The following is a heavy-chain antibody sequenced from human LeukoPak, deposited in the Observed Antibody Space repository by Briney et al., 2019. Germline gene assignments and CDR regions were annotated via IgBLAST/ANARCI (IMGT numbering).Heavy chain of an antibody. CDR3: ARPGATHNWYYFDY. V-gene: IGHV4-39*01. CDR2: IYYSGST. CDR1: GGSISSSNYY. Sequence: SETLSLTCTVSGGSISSSNYYWGWIRQPPGKGLEWIGSIYYSGSTYYNPSLKSRVTISVDTSKNQFSLKLSSVTAADTAVYYCARPGATHNWYYFDYWGQGTLVAVSS. D-gene: IGHD1-26*01. J-gene: IGHJ4*02.